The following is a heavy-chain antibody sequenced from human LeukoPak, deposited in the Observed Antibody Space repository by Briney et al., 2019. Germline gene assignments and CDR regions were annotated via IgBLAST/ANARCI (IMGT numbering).Heavy chain of an antibody. CDR1: CGSISIYY. CDR2: IYTSGST. D-gene: IGHD2-15*01. V-gene: IGHV4-4*07. J-gene: IGHJ5*02. CDR3: ARDTPCSGGSCYLVTWSDP. Sequence: SETLSLTCTVSCGSISIYYCSWIRQPARKRLEWIGRIYTSGSTNYNPSLKSRVTMSVDTSKNQFSLKLSSLTAADTAVYYCARDTPCSGGSCYLVTWSDPWGQGTLVTVSS.